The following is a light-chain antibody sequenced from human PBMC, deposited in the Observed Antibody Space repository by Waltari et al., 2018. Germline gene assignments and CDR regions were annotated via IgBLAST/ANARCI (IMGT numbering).Light chain of an antibody. CDR2: DAS. J-gene: IGKJ4*01. CDR3: QQYSDWPLT. CDR1: QSVNNK. Sequence: EIVMTQSPATLSVSPGERVTLSCRASQSVNNKLAWDQQKPGPAPRLLIYDASTRATGIPTSFSGSGSGTEFTITISSLQSEDFAVYYCQQYSDWPLTFGGGTKVEIK. V-gene: IGKV3-15*01.